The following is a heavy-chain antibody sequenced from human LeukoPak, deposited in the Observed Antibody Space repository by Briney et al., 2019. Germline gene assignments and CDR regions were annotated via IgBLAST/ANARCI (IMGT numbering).Heavy chain of an antibody. CDR3: AKAASPKSRRYGMDV. CDR2: ISWDGGST. Sequence: GGSLRLSCAASGFTFDDYAMHWVRQAPGKGLEWVSLISWDGGSTYYADSVKGRFTIPRGNSKNSLYLQMNSLRAEDTALYYCAKAASPKSRRYGMDVWGKGTTVTVSS. CDR1: GFTFDDYA. V-gene: IGHV3-43D*04. J-gene: IGHJ6*04.